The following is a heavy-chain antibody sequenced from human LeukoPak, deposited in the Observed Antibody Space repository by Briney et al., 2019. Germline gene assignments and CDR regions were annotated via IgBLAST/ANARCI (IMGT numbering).Heavy chain of an antibody. D-gene: IGHD3-22*01. V-gene: IGHV3-21*01. CDR2: ISTSSSYI. Sequence: PGGSLRLSCAASGFTFSSYSMNWVRQAPGKGLEWVSFISTSSSYIHYADSVKGRFTISRDNAKNSLYLQMNSLRAEDTAVYYCARTSDTSGRLYWYFDLWGRGTLVTVSS. CDR1: GFTFSSYS. J-gene: IGHJ2*01. CDR3: ARTSDTSGRLYWYFDL.